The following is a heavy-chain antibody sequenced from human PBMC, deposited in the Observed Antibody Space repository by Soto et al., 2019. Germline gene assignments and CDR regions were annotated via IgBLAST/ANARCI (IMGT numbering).Heavy chain of an antibody. CDR2: IYYLGST. CDR3: ARDGYDGSGSPYPAY. D-gene: IGHD3-10*01. CDR1: GGSMSEYF. Sequence: SETLSLTCSVSGGSMSEYFWSWIRQSPGKGLEWIGYIYYLGSTDYNPSLKSRVAISVDTSKRQFSLRLTSVTAADTAVYYCARDGYDGSGSPYPAYWGPGTQVTVSS. V-gene: IGHV4-59*01. J-gene: IGHJ4*02.